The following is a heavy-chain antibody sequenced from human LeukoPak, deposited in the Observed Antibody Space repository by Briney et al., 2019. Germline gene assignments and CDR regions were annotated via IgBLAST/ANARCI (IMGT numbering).Heavy chain of an antibody. V-gene: IGHV1-69*13. Sequence: SVKVSCKASGGTFSSYAISWVRQAPGQGLEWMGGIIPIIGTANYAQKFQGRVTITADESTSTAYMELSSLRSEDTAVYYFASTPLDSYGYPFDYWGQGTLVTVSS. CDR1: GGTFSSYA. CDR3: ASTPLDSYGYPFDY. D-gene: IGHD5-18*01. CDR2: IIPIIGTA. J-gene: IGHJ4*02.